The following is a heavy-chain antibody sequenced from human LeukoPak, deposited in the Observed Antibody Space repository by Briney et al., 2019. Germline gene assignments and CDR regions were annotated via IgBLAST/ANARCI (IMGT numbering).Heavy chain of an antibody. CDR3: ARGRYCSSTSCYRYGTGVY. V-gene: IGHV3-30*03. J-gene: IGHJ4*02. D-gene: IGHD2-2*01. CDR2: ISYDGSNK. Sequence: GGSLRLSCAASGFTFSSYGMHWVRQAPGKGLEWVAVISYDGSNKYYADSVKGRFTISRDNSKNTLYLQMGSLRAEDMAVYYCARGRYCSSTSCYRYGTGVYWGQGTLVTVSS. CDR1: GFTFSSYG.